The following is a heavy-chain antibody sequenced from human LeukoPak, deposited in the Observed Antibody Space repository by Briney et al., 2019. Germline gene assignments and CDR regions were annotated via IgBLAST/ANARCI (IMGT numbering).Heavy chain of an antibody. J-gene: IGHJ4*02. V-gene: IGHV4-4*07. CDR2: IYTSGST. Sequence: SETLSLTCTVSGGSISSYYWSWIRQPAGKGLEWIGRIYTSGSTNYNPSLKSRVTMSVDTSKNQFSLKLSSVTAADTAVYYCAREGYDYGDYSFDYWGQGTLVTVSS. D-gene: IGHD4-17*01. CDR3: AREGYDYGDYSFDY. CDR1: GGSISSYY.